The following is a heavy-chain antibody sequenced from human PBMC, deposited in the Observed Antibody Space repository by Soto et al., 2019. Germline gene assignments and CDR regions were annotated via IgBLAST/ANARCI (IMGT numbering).Heavy chain of an antibody. D-gene: IGHD6-25*01. CDR3: ARVFAAVLYGVDV. V-gene: IGHV5-51*04. Sequence: GESLKISCKGSGFSFSNYWIAWVRQMPGKGLEWMGSIHPADSETRYSPSFQGHVTMSVDKPTSTAYLQWSTLKASDTAMYYCARVFAAVLYGVDVWGQGTTVTVSS. J-gene: IGHJ6*02. CDR2: IHPADSET. CDR1: GFSFSNYW.